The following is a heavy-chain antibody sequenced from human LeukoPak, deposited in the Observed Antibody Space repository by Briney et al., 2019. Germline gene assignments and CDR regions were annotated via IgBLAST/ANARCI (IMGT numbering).Heavy chain of an antibody. J-gene: IGHJ4*02. CDR2: ISSSSSTI. Sequence: GGSLRLSCTASGSTFSSYSMNWVRQAPGKGLEWVSYISSSSSTIYYADSEKGRFTISRDNAKNSLYLQMNSLRAEDTAVYYCARGFSGGGSNYWGQGTLVTVSS. CDR1: GSTFSSYS. V-gene: IGHV3-48*01. CDR3: ARGFSGGGSNY. D-gene: IGHD2/OR15-2a*01.